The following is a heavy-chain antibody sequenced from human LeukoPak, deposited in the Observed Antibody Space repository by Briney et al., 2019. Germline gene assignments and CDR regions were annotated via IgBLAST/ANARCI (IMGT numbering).Heavy chain of an antibody. V-gene: IGHV5-51*01. D-gene: IGHD4-23*01. J-gene: IGHJ6*02. CDR1: GYSFTSYW. Sequence: GESLKISCNGSGYSFTSYWIGWVRQMPGKGLGWMGVIYPGDSDTRYSPSFQGQVTISADKSISTAYLQWSSLKASDTAMYYRPRLYGGNSVRHPFYYYGMDVWGQGTTVTASS. CDR2: IYPGDSDT. CDR3: PRLYGGNSVRHPFYYYGMDV.